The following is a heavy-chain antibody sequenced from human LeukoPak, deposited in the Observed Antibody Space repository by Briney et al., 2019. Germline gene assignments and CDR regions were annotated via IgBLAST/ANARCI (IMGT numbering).Heavy chain of an antibody. CDR1: GYTFTSDS. D-gene: IGHD3-22*01. V-gene: IGHV1-18*01. Sequence: EASVNVSCKSSGYTFTSDSISWVREGPGPGLEWMGWISAYNGNTNYAQKLQGRVTMTTDTSTSTAYMELRSLRSDDTAVYYCARDNYYDSSGYYANFDYWGQGTLVTVYS. CDR2: ISAYNGNT. J-gene: IGHJ4*02. CDR3: ARDNYYDSSGYYANFDY.